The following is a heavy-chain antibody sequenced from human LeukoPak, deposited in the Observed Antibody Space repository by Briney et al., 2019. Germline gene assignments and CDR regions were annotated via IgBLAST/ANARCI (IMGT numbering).Heavy chain of an antibody. V-gene: IGHV3-48*01. CDR2: ISSSSSTI. J-gene: IGHJ1*01. D-gene: IGHD1-26*01. CDR1: GFTFSSYS. Sequence: GGSLRLSCAASGFTFSSYSMNWVRQAPGKGLEWVSYISSSSSTIYYADSVKGRFTISRDNAKNSLYLQMNSLRAEDTAVYYCAKEAIVGATIGHFQHWGQGTLVTVSS. CDR3: AKEAIVGATIGHFQH.